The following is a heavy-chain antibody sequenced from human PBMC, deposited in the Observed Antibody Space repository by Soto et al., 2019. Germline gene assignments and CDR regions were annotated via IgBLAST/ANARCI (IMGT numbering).Heavy chain of an antibody. V-gene: IGHV3-66*01. CDR2: IYSGGRT. CDR3: ARDHVLGGSYSVDV. CDR1: GFTVSSNY. D-gene: IGHD1-26*01. Sequence: EVQLVESGGGLVQPGGSLRLSCAASGFTVSSNYMSWVRQAPGKGLDWVSVIYSGGRTYYADSVKGRFTISRDNSKKTLYLQMNSLRAEDTAVYYCARDHVLGGSYSVDVWGQGTTVTVSS. J-gene: IGHJ6*02.